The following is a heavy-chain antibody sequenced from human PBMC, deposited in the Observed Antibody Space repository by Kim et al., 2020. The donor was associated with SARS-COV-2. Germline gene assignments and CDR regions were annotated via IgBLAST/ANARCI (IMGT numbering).Heavy chain of an antibody. Sequence: GSLRLSCAASGFTFNFNTIHWVRQAPGRGLEWVALISSDGSDKYYADSVKGRFTISRDNSKNTLYLQMNSLRTEDTGVYYCATLEYYFDYWGQGTLVTVSS. CDR1: GFTFNFNT. CDR2: ISSDGSDK. D-gene: IGHD3-3*01. V-gene: IGHV3-30*04. J-gene: IGHJ4*02. CDR3: ATLEYYFDY.